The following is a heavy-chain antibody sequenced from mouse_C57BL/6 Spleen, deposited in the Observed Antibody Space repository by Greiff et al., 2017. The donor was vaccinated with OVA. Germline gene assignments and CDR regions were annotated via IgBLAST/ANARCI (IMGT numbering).Heavy chain of an antibody. Sequence: QVQLQQPGAELVRPGSSVKLSCKASGYTFTSYWMDWVKQRPGQGLEWIGNIYPSDSETHYNQKFKDKATLTVDKSSSNAYMQLSSLTSEDSAVYYCARSKDYYGSSYWGQGTTLTVSS. CDR1: GYTFTSYW. CDR3: ARSKDYYGSSY. D-gene: IGHD1-1*01. V-gene: IGHV1-61*01. CDR2: IYPSDSET. J-gene: IGHJ2*01.